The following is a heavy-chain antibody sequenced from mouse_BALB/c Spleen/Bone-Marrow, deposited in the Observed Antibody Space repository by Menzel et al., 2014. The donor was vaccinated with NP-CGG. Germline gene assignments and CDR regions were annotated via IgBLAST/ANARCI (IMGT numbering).Heavy chain of an antibody. J-gene: IGHJ4*01. V-gene: IGHV5-12-2*01. Sequence: EVMLVESEGGLVQPGGSLKLSCAASGFTFSSYTMSWVRRTPEKRLEWVAYISNGGGSTYYPDTVKGRFTISRDNAKNTLYPQMSSLKSEDTAMYCCARHKYRPYYAMDYWGQGTSVTVSS. CDR1: GFTFSSYT. CDR3: ARHKYRPYYAMDY. D-gene: IGHD2-14*01. CDR2: ISNGGGST.